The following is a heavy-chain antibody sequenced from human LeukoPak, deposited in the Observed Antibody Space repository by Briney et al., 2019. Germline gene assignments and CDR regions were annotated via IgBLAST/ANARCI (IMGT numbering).Heavy chain of an antibody. V-gene: IGHV4-59*01. CDR1: GGSISSYY. CDR2: IYYSGST. CDR3: ASDSCSSTSCYGALDY. J-gene: IGHJ4*02. D-gene: IGHD2-2*01. Sequence: PSETLSLTCTVSGGSISSYYWSWIRQPPGKGLEWIGYIYYSGSTNYNPSLKSRVTISVDTSKNQFSLKLSSVTAADTAVYYCASDSCSSTSCYGALDYWGQGTLVTVSS.